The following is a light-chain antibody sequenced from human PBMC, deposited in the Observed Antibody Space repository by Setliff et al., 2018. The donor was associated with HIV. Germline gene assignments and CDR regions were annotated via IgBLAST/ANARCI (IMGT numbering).Light chain of an antibody. J-gene: IGKJ4*01. CDR2: GAS. CDR3: QQYGDSILT. V-gene: IGKV3-20*01. Sequence: TLSLSPGERATLSCRASQSVRNSYLAWYQQKPGQAPRLLINGASSRSTGIPERFSGSGSGTDFTLTISRLEPEDFGTYYCQQYGDSILTFGGGTKVDIK. CDR1: QSVRNSY.